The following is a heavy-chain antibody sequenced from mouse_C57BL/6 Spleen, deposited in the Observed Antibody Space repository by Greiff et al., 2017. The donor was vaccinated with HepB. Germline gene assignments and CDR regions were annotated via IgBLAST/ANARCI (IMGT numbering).Heavy chain of an antibody. CDR3: AREGDYDVRFAY. Sequence: QVQLQQPGAELVRPGSSVKLSCKASGYTFTSYWMHWVKQRPIQGLEWIGNIDPSDSETHYNQKFKDKATLTVDKSSSTAYMQLSSLTSEDSAVYYCAREGDYDVRFAYWGQGTLVTVSA. CDR1: GYTFTSYW. J-gene: IGHJ3*01. CDR2: IDPSDSET. D-gene: IGHD2-4*01. V-gene: IGHV1-52*01.